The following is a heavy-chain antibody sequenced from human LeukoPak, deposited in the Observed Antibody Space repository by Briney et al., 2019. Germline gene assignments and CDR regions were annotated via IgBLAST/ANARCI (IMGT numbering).Heavy chain of an antibody. Sequence: PGGSLRLSCAASGFTFSSYGMHWVRQAPGKGLEWVAVISYDGSNKYYADSVKGRLTISRDNSKNTLYLQMNSLRAEDTAVYYCAKGTRGVIIPNFDYWGQGTLVTVSS. J-gene: IGHJ4*02. CDR2: ISYDGSNK. CDR3: AKGTRGVIIPNFDY. D-gene: IGHD3-10*01. CDR1: GFTFSSYG. V-gene: IGHV3-30*18.